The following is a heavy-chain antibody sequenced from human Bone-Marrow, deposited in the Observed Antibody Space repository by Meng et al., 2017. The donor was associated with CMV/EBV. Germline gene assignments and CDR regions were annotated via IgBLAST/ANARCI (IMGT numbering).Heavy chain of an antibody. J-gene: IGHJ6*02. Sequence: SVKVSCKASGGTFSSYAISWVRQAPGQGLEWMGGTIPILGIANYAQKFQGRVTITADKSTSTAYMELSSLRSEDTAVYYCARVDYSNYERVGYYYYGMDVWGQGTTVTVSS. CDR1: GGTFSSYA. D-gene: IGHD4-11*01. V-gene: IGHV1-69*10. CDR3: ARVDYSNYERVGYYYYGMDV. CDR2: TIPILGIA.